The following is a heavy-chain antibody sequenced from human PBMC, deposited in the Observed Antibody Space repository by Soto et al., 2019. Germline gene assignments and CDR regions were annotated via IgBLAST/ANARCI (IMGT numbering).Heavy chain of an antibody. CDR3: ATHCSSTSCYYTFDP. CDR2: INHYGST. Sequence: QVQLQQWGAGLLKPSETLSLTCAVYGGSFSSYYWSWIRQPPGKGLEWIGQINHYGSTDYNPPLKSRVTISVDTSKNHFSLRLSSVTAADTAMYYCATHCSSTSCYYTFDPWGQGTLVTVSS. J-gene: IGHJ5*02. D-gene: IGHD2-2*01. CDR1: GGSFSSYY. V-gene: IGHV4-34*01.